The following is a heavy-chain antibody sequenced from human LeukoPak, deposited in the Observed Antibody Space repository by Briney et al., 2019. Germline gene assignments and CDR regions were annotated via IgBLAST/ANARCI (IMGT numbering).Heavy chain of an antibody. D-gene: IGHD2-21*01. V-gene: IGHV1-46*01. CDR1: GYTFSSYY. Sequence: ASVKVFCKASGYTFSSYYIHWVRQAPGQGLEWMGIINPISGSTSSAQRFQGRVTLTRDTSTSTVYMELSSLRSEDTAVYYCAGGGRGGDYYGMDVWGQGTTVTVSS. CDR2: INPISGST. J-gene: IGHJ6*02. CDR3: AGGGRGGDYYGMDV.